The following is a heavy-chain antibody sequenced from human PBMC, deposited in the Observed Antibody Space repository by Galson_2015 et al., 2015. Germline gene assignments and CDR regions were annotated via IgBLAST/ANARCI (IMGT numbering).Heavy chain of an antibody. J-gene: IGHJ4*02. CDR1: GGSISSSNW. CDR3: ARSSSLQLLLPRGGHFDY. CDR2: IYHSGST. D-gene: IGHD2-2*01. V-gene: IGHV4-4*02. Sequence: SETLSLTCAVSGGSISSSNWWSWVRQPPGKGLEWIGEIYHSGSTNYNPSLKSRVTISVDKSKNQFSLKLSSVTAADTAVYYCARSSSLQLLLPRGGHFDYWGQGTLVTVSS.